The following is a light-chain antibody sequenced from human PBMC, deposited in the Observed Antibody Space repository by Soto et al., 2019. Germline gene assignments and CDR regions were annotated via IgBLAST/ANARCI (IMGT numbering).Light chain of an antibody. CDR1: KLGDKY. V-gene: IGLV3-1*01. CDR3: QAWDSSISVV. J-gene: IGLJ2*01. Sequence: SYELTQPPSVSVSPGQTASITCSGDKLGDKYVCWYQQKPGQSPVVVIYQDSKRPSGIPERFSGSNSGNTATLTISGTQAMDEADYYCQAWDSSISVVFGGGTKLTVL. CDR2: QDS.